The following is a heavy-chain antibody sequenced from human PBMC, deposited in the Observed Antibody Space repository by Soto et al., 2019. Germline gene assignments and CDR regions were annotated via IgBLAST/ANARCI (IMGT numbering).Heavy chain of an antibody. J-gene: IGHJ6*02. CDR1: GFTFSSYG. CDR2: IWYDGSTK. Sequence: QVQLVESGGGVVQPGRSLRLSCAASGFTFSSYGMHWVRQAPGKGLEWVAVIWYDGSTKYYADSVKGRFTISRDNSKNTLYLQMNSLIAEDTAVYYCARDHIVVVPAAPPRGMDVWGQGTTVTVSS. D-gene: IGHD2-2*01. CDR3: ARDHIVVVPAAPPRGMDV. V-gene: IGHV3-33*01.